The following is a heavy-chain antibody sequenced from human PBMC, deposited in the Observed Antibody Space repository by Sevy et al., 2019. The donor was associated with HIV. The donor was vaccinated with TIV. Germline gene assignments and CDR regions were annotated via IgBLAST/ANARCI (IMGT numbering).Heavy chain of an antibody. CDR2: IIPIFGTA. Sequence: ASVKVSCKASGGTFSSYAISWVRQAPGQGLEWMGGIIPIFGTANYAQKFQGRVTITGDESTSTAYMELSSLRSEDTAVYYCAWGKYSSSSRRRLLALDYWGQGTLVTVSS. CDR3: AWGKYSSSSRRRLLALDY. CDR1: GGTFSSYA. V-gene: IGHV1-69*13. D-gene: IGHD6-6*01. J-gene: IGHJ4*02.